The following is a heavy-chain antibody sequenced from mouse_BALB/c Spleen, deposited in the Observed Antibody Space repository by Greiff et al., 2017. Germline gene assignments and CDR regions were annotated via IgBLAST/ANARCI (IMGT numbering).Heavy chain of an antibody. D-gene: IGHD2-1*01. J-gene: IGHJ2*01. V-gene: IGHV1-4*01. CDR1: GYTFTSYT. CDR3: ARSGYGNYVGN. Sequence: QVQLQQSGAELARPGASVKMSCKASGYTFTSYTMHWVKQRPGQGLEWIGYINPSSGYTNYNQKFKDKATLTADKSSSTAYMQLSSLTSEDAAVYDCARSGYGNYVGNGGQGTTLTVSS. CDR2: INPSSGYT.